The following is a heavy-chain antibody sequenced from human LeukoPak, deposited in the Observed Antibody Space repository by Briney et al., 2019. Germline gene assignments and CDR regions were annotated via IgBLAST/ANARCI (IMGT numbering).Heavy chain of an antibody. CDR2: INHSGST. V-gene: IGHV4-34*01. CDR3: ARVATNSGRLTNPGYYFDY. D-gene: IGHD6-25*01. Sequence: SETLSLTCAVYGGSFSGYYWSWIRQPPGKGLEWIGEINHSGSTNYNPSLKSRVTISVDTSKNQFSLKLSSVTAADTAVYYCARVATNSGRLTNPGYYFDYWGQGTLVTVSS. J-gene: IGHJ4*02. CDR1: GGSFSGYY.